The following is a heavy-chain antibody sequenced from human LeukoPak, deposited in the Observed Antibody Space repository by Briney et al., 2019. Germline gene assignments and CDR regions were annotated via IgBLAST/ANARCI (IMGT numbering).Heavy chain of an antibody. D-gene: IGHD3-3*01. CDR1: GFTFSSYS. CDR2: ISSSSSTI. CDR3: AATYYDFWSGYYLFDP. J-gene: IGHJ5*02. Sequence: GGSLRLSCSASGFTFSSYSMNWVRQAPGKGLEWVSYISSSSSTIYYADSVKGRFTISRDNAKNSLYLQMNSLRAEDTAVYYCAATYYDFWSGYYLFDPWGQGTLVTVSS. V-gene: IGHV3-48*01.